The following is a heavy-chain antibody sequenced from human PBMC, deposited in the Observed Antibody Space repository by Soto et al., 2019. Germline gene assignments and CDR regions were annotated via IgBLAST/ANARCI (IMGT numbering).Heavy chain of an antibody. CDR3: ARGGYCSSTSCPLLPLAY. CDR2: ISSSSTYI. V-gene: IGHV3-21*01. CDR1: GFTFSTYI. Sequence: PGGSLRLSCAASGFTFSTYIMNWVRQAPGKGLEWVSSISSSSTYIYYADSVKGRFTISRDNAKNSLYLQMNSLRAEDTAVYYCARGGYCSSTSCPLLPLAYWGQGTLVTVSS. J-gene: IGHJ4*02. D-gene: IGHD2-2*01.